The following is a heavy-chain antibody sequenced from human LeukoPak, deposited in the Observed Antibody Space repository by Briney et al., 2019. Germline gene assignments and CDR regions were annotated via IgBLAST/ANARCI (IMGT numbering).Heavy chain of an antibody. V-gene: IGHV4-39*07. D-gene: IGHD6-19*01. J-gene: IGHJ4*02. CDR1: GGSISSSTYY. Sequence: SETLSLTCTVSGGSISSSTYYWGWVRQPPGKGLEWIGSIYYSGSTYYNPSLESRVAISADMSKNQFSLKLTSVTGADTAVYYCAGERGEEYSSGWYKRNYFDNWGRGIRVTVSS. CDR2: IYYSGST. CDR3: AGERGEEYSSGWYKRNYFDN.